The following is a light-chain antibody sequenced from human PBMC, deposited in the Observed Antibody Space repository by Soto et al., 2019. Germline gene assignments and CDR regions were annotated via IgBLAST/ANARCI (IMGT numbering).Light chain of an antibody. CDR2: EVS. CDR1: SSDVGGYNY. Sequence: QSSLTQPAYVSGSPGQSITISCTGTSSDVGGYNYVSWYQQHPVKAPKLMIYEVSNRHSGVSNRFSGSKSGNTASLTISGLQAEDEADYYCSSYTSSSTLVVFGGGTKLTVL. J-gene: IGLJ2*01. CDR3: SSYTSSSTLVV. V-gene: IGLV2-14*01.